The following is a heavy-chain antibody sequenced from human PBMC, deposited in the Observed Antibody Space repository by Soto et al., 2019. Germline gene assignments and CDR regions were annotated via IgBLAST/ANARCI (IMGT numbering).Heavy chain of an antibody. D-gene: IGHD6-13*01. CDR1: GYTLTSYD. V-gene: IGHV1-8*01. J-gene: IGHJ4*02. CDR3: AREDSSWDY. CDR2: MNPNSGNT. Sequence: QVQLVQSGAEVKKPGASVKVSCKASGYTLTSYDINWVRQATGQGLEWMGWMNPNSGNTGYAQKFXXRXTRXRNTSISTAYMELSSLRSEDTAVYYCAREDSSWDYWGQGTLVTVSS.